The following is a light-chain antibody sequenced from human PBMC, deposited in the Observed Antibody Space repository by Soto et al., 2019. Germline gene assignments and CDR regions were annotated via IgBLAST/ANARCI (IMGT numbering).Light chain of an antibody. Sequence: ETVMTQSPGTLSVSPGESATLSCGTSQCVSSNLAWYQQKPGQAPRLLIYGASTRDTGIPARFSGSGSGTEFTLTISFLRPEDSAVYFCQQYHDWVTFGGGTRVEI. CDR3: QQYHDWVT. CDR1: QCVSSN. V-gene: IGKV3D-15*01. J-gene: IGKJ4*01. CDR2: GAS.